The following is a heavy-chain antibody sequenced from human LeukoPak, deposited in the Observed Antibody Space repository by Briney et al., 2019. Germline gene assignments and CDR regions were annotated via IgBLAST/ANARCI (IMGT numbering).Heavy chain of an antibody. V-gene: IGHV3-11*04. CDR2: IGSSGRTI. Sequence: GGSLRLSCAASGFTFSNAWMSWVRQAPGKGLAWVSYIGSSGRTIYYADSVKGRFTISRDNAKNSLYLQMNSLRAEDTAVYYCARDGKAVAVAFDIWGQGTMVTVSS. D-gene: IGHD6-19*01. J-gene: IGHJ3*02. CDR3: ARDGKAVAVAFDI. CDR1: GFTFSNAW.